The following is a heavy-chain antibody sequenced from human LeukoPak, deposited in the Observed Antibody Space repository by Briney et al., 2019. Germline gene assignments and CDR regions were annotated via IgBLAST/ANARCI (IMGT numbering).Heavy chain of an antibody. CDR1: GGSISSYY. D-gene: IGHD6-13*01. Sequence: SETLSLTCTVSGGSISSYYWSWIRQPAGKGLEWIGRIYTSGSTNYNPSLKSRVTISVDTSKNQFSLKLSSVTAADTAVYYCARYSSSWGDYYFDYWGQGTLVTVSS. V-gene: IGHV4-4*07. J-gene: IGHJ4*02. CDR2: IYTSGST. CDR3: ARYSSSWGDYYFDY.